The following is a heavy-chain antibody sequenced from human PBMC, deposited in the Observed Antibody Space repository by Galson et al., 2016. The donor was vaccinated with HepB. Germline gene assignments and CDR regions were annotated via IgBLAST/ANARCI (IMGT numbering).Heavy chain of an antibody. CDR3: AKARNEYSKYESGYYYYMDV. V-gene: IGHV3-23*01. CDR2: ISGSGGST. D-gene: IGHD4-11*01. J-gene: IGHJ6*03. Sequence: SLRLSCAASGFTFSSYAINWVRQAPGKGLEWVSLISGSGGSTYYANSVKGRFTISRDNSKNTVVLQMNSLRAEDRAIYYCAKARNEYSKYESGYYYYMDVWGEGTTVTVSS. CDR1: GFTFSSYA.